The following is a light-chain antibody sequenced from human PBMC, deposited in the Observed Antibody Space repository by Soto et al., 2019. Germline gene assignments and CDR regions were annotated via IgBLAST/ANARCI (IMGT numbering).Light chain of an antibody. Sequence: EVIMTQSPATLSVSAGERATLSCRASQSVMSNLAWYQQKSGQSPRLLLYGASSTATGIPARFSGSGSGEEITRTIWCRQSVDSGALYSYEDHCSAAGTFGQGTRLEIK. V-gene: IGKV3-15*01. J-gene: IGKJ5*01. CDR2: GAS. CDR3: YEDHCSAAGT. CDR1: QSVMSN.